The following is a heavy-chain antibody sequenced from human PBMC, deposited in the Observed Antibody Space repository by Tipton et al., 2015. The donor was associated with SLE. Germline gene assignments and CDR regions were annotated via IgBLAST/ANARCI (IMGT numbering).Heavy chain of an antibody. V-gene: IGHV4-39*01. J-gene: IGHJ4*02. CDR3: ARRRDGYNSGYFDY. D-gene: IGHD5-24*01. Sequence: TLSLTCTVSGGSISRGGYFLSWIRPTPGEGLGGIGNILYSGSTSYNPSLKSRVTISRDTSNNQFSLRLSSVTAADTAVYYCARRRDGYNSGYFDYWGQGTLVTVSS. CDR1: GGSISRGGYF. CDR2: ILYSGST.